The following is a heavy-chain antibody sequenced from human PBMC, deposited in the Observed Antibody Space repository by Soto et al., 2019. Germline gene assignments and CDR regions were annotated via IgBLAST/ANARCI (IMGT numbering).Heavy chain of an antibody. CDR3: VRDPDGILDFDY. CDR2: IGSGAGSFV. J-gene: IGHJ4*02. CDR1: GFTFTSFG. V-gene: IGHV3-48*02. D-gene: IGHD1-26*01. Sequence: EVQLVESGGDLAQPGGSLRLSCAVSGFTFTSFGMIWVRQAPGKGLEWVSFIGSGAGSFVSYADSVKGRFTISRDNAKNSLYLQMNSLRDDGTTVHYCVRDPDGILDFDYWGQGTLVTVSS.